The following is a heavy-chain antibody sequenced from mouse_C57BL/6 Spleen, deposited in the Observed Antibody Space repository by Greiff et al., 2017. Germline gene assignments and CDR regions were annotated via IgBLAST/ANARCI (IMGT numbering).Heavy chain of an antibody. CDR1: GFTFSSYA. Sequence: EVQRVESGGGLVKPGGSLKLSCAASGFTFSSYAMSWVRQTPEKRLEWVATISDGGSYTYYPDNVKGRFTISRDNAKNNLYLQMSHLKSEDTAMYYCASLTMIKAFAYWGQGTLVTVSA. CDR2: ISDGGSYT. CDR3: ASLTMIKAFAY. D-gene: IGHD2-4*01. J-gene: IGHJ3*01. V-gene: IGHV5-4*01.